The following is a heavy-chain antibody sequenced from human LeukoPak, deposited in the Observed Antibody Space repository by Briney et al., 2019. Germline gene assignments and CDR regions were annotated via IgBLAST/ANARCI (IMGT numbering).Heavy chain of an antibody. Sequence: PSETLSLTCAVYGGSFSGYYWGWIRQTPGKGLEWIGEINHGGSTNYNPSLKSRVTMSVDTSKNQFSLNLASVTAADTAVYYCARASDNDDYSLDYFYYMDVWGEGTTDTVSS. J-gene: IGHJ6*03. CDR3: ARASDNDDYSLDYFYYMDV. CDR2: INHGGST. D-gene: IGHD4-17*01. CDR1: GGSFSGYY. V-gene: IGHV4-34*01.